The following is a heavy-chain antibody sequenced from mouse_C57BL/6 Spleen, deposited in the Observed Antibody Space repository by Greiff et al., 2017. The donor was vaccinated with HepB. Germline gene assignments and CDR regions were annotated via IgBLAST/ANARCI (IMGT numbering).Heavy chain of an antibody. CDR2: IDPANGNT. CDR1: GFNIKNTY. Sequence: EVQLQQSVAELVRPGASVKLSCTASGFNIKNTYMHWVKQRPEQGLEWIGRIDPANGNTKYAPKFQGKATITADTSSNTAYLQLSSLTSEYTAIYYGARSGSTTVVNYARDYWGQGTSVTVSS. CDR3: ARSGSTTVVNYARDY. D-gene: IGHD1-1*01. V-gene: IGHV14-3*01. J-gene: IGHJ4*01.